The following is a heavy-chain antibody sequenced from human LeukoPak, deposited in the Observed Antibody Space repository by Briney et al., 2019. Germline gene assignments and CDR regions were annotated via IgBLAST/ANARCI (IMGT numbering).Heavy chain of an antibody. D-gene: IGHD3-22*01. CDR1: GFTFSSYS. CDR3: AKVPGLNYYDSSGYDWYFDL. CDR2: ISSSSSYI. V-gene: IGHV3-21*04. J-gene: IGHJ2*01. Sequence: GGSLRLSCAASGFTFSSYSMNWVRQAPGKGLEWVSSISSSSSYIYYADSVKGRFTISRDNSKNTLYLQMNSLRAEDTAVYYCAKVPGLNYYDSSGYDWYFDLWGRGTLVTVSS.